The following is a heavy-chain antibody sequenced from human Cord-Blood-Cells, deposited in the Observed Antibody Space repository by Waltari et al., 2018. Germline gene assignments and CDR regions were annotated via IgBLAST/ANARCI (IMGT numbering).Heavy chain of an antibody. Sequence: QVQLVQSGAEVKKPGASVKVSCKASGYTFTGYYMHWVRQAPGQGLDWLEWNNPNSGSTNSAQKFQGRVTMTRDTSISTAYMGLSRLRSDDTAVYYCARDCSTKGAIDYWGQGTLVTVSS. V-gene: IGHV1-2*02. CDR3: ARDCSTKGAIDY. CDR1: GYTFTGYY. D-gene: IGHD2-2*01. CDR2: NNPNSGST. J-gene: IGHJ4*02.